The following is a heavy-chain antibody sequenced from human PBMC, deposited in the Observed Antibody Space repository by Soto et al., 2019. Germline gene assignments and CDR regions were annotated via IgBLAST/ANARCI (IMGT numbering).Heavy chain of an antibody. J-gene: IGHJ6*02. CDR2: IVVGSGNT. Sequence: QMPLVQSGPEVKKPGTSVKVSCKASGFTFTSSAVQWVRQARGQRLEWIGWIVVGSGNTNYAQKFQERVTITRDMSTSTAYMELSSLRSEDTAVYYCAAHVDTAMPTYYYYYYGMDVWGQGTTVTVSS. D-gene: IGHD5-18*01. CDR3: AAHVDTAMPTYYYYYYGMDV. CDR1: GFTFTSSA. V-gene: IGHV1-58*01.